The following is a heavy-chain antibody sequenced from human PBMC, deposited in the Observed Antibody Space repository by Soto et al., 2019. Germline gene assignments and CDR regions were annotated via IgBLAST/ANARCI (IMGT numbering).Heavy chain of an antibody. V-gene: IGHV1-46*03. CDR3: ARERQRAYWFDH. D-gene: IGHD6-25*01. CDR2: AYPHAATT. J-gene: IGHJ5*02. CDR1: GYIFTSYY. Sequence: QAQVVQSGAEARAPGASVKVSCKASGYIFTSYYIHWVRQAPGQGLEYLGVAYPHAATTYVAQKLKGRITETVDRSTSTFVMELTILTPVVAAVYYCARERQRAYWFDHWGQGTLVTVSS.